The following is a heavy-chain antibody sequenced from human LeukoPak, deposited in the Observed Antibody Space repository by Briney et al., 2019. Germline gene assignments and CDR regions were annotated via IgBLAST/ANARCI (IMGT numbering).Heavy chain of an antibody. V-gene: IGHV4-4*02. CDR3: ARAGDSSGYSDY. Sequence: SGTLSLTCAVSGGSISSSHWWSWVRQPPGKGLEWIGEIYHSGRTDYNPSLKSRVTISVDKSKNQFSLRLSSVTAADTAVYYCARAGDSSGYSDYWGQGTLVTVSS. CDR1: GGSISSSHW. J-gene: IGHJ4*02. CDR2: IYHSGRT. D-gene: IGHD3-22*01.